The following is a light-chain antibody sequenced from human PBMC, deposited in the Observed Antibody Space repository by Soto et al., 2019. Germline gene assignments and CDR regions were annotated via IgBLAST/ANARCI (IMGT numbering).Light chain of an antibody. V-gene: IGLV2-8*01. CDR1: SSDVGGYNY. Sequence: QSALTQPPSASGSPGQSVTISCTGTSSDVGGYNYVSWYQQHPGKAPKLMIFEVSNRPSGVPDRFSGSKSGNTASLTVSGLQTEDEADYYCSSFAGTNNFGVFGGGTQLTVL. CDR2: EVS. CDR3: SSFAGTNNFGV. J-gene: IGLJ2*01.